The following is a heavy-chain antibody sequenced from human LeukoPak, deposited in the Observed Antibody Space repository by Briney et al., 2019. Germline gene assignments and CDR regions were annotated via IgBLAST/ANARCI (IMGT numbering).Heavy chain of an antibody. V-gene: IGHV3-21*01. J-gene: IGHJ4*02. CDR2: ISGDSKYI. CDR3: ARGPRAYSGSPSYYFDY. D-gene: IGHD1-26*01. Sequence: GGSLRLSCAGSGFTFSRYTFNWVRQAPGRGLEWVSAISGDSKYIYYTDSVKGRFTISRDNAKNSLYLQMNSLRAEDTAVYYCARGPRAYSGSPSYYFDYWGQGTLVTVSS. CDR1: GFTFSRYT.